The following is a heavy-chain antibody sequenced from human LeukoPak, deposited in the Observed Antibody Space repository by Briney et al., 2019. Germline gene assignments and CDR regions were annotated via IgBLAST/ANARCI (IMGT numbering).Heavy chain of an antibody. Sequence: ASVKVSCKASGYTFTGYYMHWVRQAPGQGLEWMGRINPNSGGTNYAQKFQGRVTMTSDTSIGTAYMELSRLRSDDTAVYYCAKEIVVVPAASIYYYYYMDVWGKGTTVTVSS. D-gene: IGHD2-2*01. CDR1: GYTFTGYY. CDR3: AKEIVVVPAASIYYYYYMDV. V-gene: IGHV1-2*06. J-gene: IGHJ6*03. CDR2: INPNSGGT.